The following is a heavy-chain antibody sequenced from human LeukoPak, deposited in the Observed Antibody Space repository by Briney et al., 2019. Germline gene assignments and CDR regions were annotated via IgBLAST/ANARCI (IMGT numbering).Heavy chain of an antibody. Sequence: ASVKVSCKASGYTFTGYYMHWVRQAPGQGLEWMGWINPNSGDTNYAQKFQGRVTMTRDTSISTAYMELRSLRSDDTAVYYCARVKGIAAHYGLDYWGQGTLVTVSS. D-gene: IGHD6-13*01. V-gene: IGHV1-2*02. CDR1: GYTFTGYY. J-gene: IGHJ4*02. CDR2: INPNSGDT. CDR3: ARVKGIAAHYGLDY.